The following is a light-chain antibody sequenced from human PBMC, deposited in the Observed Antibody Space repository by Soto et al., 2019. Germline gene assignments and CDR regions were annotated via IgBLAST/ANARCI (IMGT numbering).Light chain of an antibody. CDR3: CSSAPGSTYV. J-gene: IGLJ1*01. CDR1: SSDVGAYNP. CDR2: KGT. V-gene: IGLV2-23*01. Sequence: QSALAQPASVSGSPGQSITISCTGTSSDVGAYNPVSWYQQHPHRAPQVIIYKGTQRPSGVSNRFSGSTSGNAASLTITALQADDEADYFCCSSAPGSTYVFGTGTKVTVL.